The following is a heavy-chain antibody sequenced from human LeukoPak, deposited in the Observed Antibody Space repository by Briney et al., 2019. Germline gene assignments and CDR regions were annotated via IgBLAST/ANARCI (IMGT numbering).Heavy chain of an antibody. CDR2: IYYSGST. CDR1: GDSTSTYY. Sequence: SETLSLTCTVSGDSTSTYYWSWLRQPPGKGLEWIAYIYYSGSTNYNPSLKSRVTISIDTSKNQFSLKLNSVTAADTAVYYCARKRLAVAGTFDYWGQGTLVTVSS. CDR3: ARKRLAVAGTFDY. J-gene: IGHJ4*02. V-gene: IGHV4-59*01. D-gene: IGHD6-19*01.